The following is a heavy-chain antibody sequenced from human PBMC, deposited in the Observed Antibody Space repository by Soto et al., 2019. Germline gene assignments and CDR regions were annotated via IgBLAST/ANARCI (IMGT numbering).Heavy chain of an antibody. V-gene: IGHV3-74*01. CDR1: GFTFSSFW. Sequence: GGSLRLSCAASGFTFSSFWMHWVRQVPGKGLVWVSRINSDGSSTSYADSVKGRFTISRDNAKNTLYLQMNSLRAEDTAVYYCAIRASYYDSSGYFDYWGQGTLVTVSS. CDR2: INSDGSST. CDR3: AIRASYYDSSGYFDY. J-gene: IGHJ4*02. D-gene: IGHD3-22*01.